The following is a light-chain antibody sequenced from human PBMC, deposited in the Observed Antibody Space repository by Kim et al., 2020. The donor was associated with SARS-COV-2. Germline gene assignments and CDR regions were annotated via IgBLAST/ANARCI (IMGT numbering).Light chain of an antibody. J-gene: IGLJ1*01. CDR3: QSGDSSGTYV. CDR1: ALAKQY. Sequence: SYELTQPPSVSVSPGQTARITCSADALAKQYAYWYQQKPGQAPVLVIYKDSERPSGIPERFSGSSSGTTVTLTISGVQAEDEADYYCQSGDSSGTYVFGTGTKVTVL. V-gene: IGLV3-25*03. CDR2: KDS.